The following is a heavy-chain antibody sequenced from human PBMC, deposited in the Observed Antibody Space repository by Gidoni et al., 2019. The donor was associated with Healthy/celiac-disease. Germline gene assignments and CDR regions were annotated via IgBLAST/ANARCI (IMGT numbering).Heavy chain of an antibody. CDR1: GFTSDHYG. J-gene: IGHJ4*02. D-gene: IGHD6-19*01. Sequence: VQLAASGVGVVRPGGSLSLSCAASGFTSDHYGMSWVRLAPGKGLEWVSGINWNGGSTGDADSVKGRFTSSRDNAKNSLYLQMNSLRAEDTAVYYCARDRSSGSSGWSVLDYWGQGTLVTVSS. CDR2: INWNGGST. CDR3: ARDRSSGSSGWSVLDY. V-gene: IGHV3-20*04.